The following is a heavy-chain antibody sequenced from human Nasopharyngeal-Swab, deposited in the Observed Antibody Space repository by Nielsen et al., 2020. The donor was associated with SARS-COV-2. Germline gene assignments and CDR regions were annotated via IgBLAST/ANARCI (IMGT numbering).Heavy chain of an antibody. Sequence: VRLAPGKGPEWIGEIHRGGTTNYNPSLESRVTISLDKSKNQFSLRLNSVTAADTAVYYCANVRVASAGTFDFWGLGTLVTVSS. J-gene: IGHJ4*02. V-gene: IGHV4-4*02. CDR2: IHRGGTT. CDR3: ANVRVASAGTFDF. D-gene: IGHD6-13*01.